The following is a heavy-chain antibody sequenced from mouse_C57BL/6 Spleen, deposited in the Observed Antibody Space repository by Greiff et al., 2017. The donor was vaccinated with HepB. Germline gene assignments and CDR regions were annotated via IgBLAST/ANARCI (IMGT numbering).Heavy chain of an antibody. CDR2: ISYDGSN. D-gene: IGHD2-1*01. Sequence: EVKLQESGPGLVKPSQSLSLTCSVTGYSITSGYYWNWIRQFPGNKLEWMGYISYDGSNNYNPSLKNRISITRDTSKNQFFLKLNSVTTEDTATYYCAREGRVFYNGFDYWGQGTTLTVSS. CDR3: AREGRVFYNGFDY. V-gene: IGHV3-6*01. J-gene: IGHJ2*01. CDR1: GYSITSGYY.